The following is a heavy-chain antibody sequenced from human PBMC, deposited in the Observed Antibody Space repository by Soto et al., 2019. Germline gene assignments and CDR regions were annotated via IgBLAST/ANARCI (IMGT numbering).Heavy chain of an antibody. Sequence: EVQLLESGGGLVQPGGSLRLSCAASGFTFSRYAMSWVRQAPGKGLEWVSAISGSGGSTYYADSVKGRFTISRDNSKNTMYLQMNSLRAEDTAVYYCAKGARDGYTLWVFDSWGQGPLGTVSS. CDR2: ISGSGGST. D-gene: IGHD5-12*01. J-gene: IGHJ4*02. CDR1: GFTFSRYA. CDR3: AKGARDGYTLWVFDS. V-gene: IGHV3-23*01.